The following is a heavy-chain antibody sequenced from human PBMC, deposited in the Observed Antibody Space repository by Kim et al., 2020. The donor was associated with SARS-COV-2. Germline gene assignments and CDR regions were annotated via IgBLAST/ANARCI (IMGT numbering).Heavy chain of an antibody. Sequence: QKFQGRGTITRDTSASTAYMELSSLRSEDTAVYYCARDSRNYYDSSGYYYWGQGTLVTVSS. D-gene: IGHD3-22*01. J-gene: IGHJ4*02. CDR3: ARDSRNYYDSSGYYY. V-gene: IGHV1-3*01.